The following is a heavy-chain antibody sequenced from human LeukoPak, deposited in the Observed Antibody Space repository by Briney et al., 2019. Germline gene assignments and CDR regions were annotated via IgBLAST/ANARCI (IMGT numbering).Heavy chain of an antibody. D-gene: IGHD3-3*01. J-gene: IGHJ5*02. CDR2: TYYSGTT. CDR1: GGSISSYY. CDR3: AKSPYDFWSGGFDP. Sequence: PSETLSLTCTVSGGSISSYYWNWIRQPRGKGLEWIGYTYYSGTTSYHPYLKSRVTISVDTSKNQLSLKLTSVTAADTAVYYCAKSPYDFWSGGFDPWGQGTLVTVSS. V-gene: IGHV4-59*08.